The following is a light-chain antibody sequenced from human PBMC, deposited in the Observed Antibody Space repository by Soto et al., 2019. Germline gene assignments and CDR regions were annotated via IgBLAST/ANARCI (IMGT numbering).Light chain of an antibody. Sequence: DIQLTQSPSSVSASVGDRVTITCRASQGISSWLAWYQQKPGQAPKLLIYGASNLQSVVPSRFSGSGSGTDFTLTINSLQPEDFATYYCQQDIHFPFTFGPGTKVDVK. CDR1: QGISSW. V-gene: IGKV1-12*01. CDR2: GAS. J-gene: IGKJ3*01. CDR3: QQDIHFPFT.